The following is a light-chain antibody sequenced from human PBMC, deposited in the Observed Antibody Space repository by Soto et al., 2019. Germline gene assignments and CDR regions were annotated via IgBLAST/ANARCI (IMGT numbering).Light chain of an antibody. J-gene: IGKJ4*01. CDR1: QNVNIN. V-gene: IGKV3D-15*01. Sequence: EIVMTQSPVTLSVSPGERVTLSCRASQNVNINLAWYQQRPGQAPRVLIYGASNRASGIPDRFSGSGSGTDVTLTISSLEPDDFALYYCQQYKDWPPLTFGGGTRVEIK. CDR3: QQYKDWPPLT. CDR2: GAS.